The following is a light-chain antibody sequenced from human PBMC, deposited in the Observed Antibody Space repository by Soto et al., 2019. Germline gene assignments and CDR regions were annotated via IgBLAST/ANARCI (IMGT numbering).Light chain of an antibody. J-gene: IGKJ4*01. Sequence: EIVMTQSPATLSVSPGERATLSCRASKSVSSNLAWYQQKPGQAPRLLIYGASTRATGIPARFSGSGSGTDFTLTISRLQSEDFAVYYCQQYNNWPPLTFGGGTKVEIK. CDR2: GAS. CDR3: QQYNNWPPLT. CDR1: KSVSSN. V-gene: IGKV3-15*01.